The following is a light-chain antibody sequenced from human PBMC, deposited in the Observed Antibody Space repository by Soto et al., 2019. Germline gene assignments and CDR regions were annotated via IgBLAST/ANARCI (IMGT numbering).Light chain of an antibody. V-gene: IGKV3-11*01. CDR1: QSVSSY. CDR3: QQRSSWPLT. CDR2: DSS. J-gene: IGKJ4*01. Sequence: EIVLTQFPATLSLSPGDGATLSCWASQSVSSYLAWYQQKRGQPPRLLIYDSSNRATGIPARFSGSGSGTDFSVIISSLEPEEFAVYYCQQRSSWPLTFGGGTKVEIK.